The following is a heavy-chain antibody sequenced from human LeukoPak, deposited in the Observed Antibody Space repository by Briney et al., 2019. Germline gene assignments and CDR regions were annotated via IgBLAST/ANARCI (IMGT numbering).Heavy chain of an antibody. Sequence: ASVKVSCKASGYTFTSYYMHWVRQDPGQGLEWMGIINPSGGSTSYAQKFQGRVTMTRDMPTSTVYMELSSLRSEDTAVYYCARGGVVPDHPDPWGQGTLVTVSS. CDR1: GYTFTSYY. CDR2: INPSGGST. CDR3: ARGGVVPDHPDP. D-gene: IGHD2-2*01. V-gene: IGHV1-46*01. J-gene: IGHJ5*02.